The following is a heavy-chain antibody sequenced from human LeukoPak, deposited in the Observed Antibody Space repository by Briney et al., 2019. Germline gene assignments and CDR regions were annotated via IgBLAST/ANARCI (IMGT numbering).Heavy chain of an antibody. D-gene: IGHD3-22*01. CDR1: GGSISSGGYY. V-gene: IGHV4-61*08. CDR3: ARGSAYYYY. J-gene: IGHJ4*02. CDR2: IYYSGST. Sequence: SQTLSLTCAVSGGSISSGGYYWSWIRQPPGKGLEWIGYIYYSGSTDYSPSLKSRVTISVDTSKNQVSLKLSSVTAADTALYYCARGSAYYYYWGQGTLVTVSS.